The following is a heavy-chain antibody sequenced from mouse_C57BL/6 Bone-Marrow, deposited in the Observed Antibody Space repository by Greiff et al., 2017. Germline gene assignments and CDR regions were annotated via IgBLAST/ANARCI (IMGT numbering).Heavy chain of an antibody. CDR1: GYSFTGYY. V-gene: IGHV1-42*01. CDR3: ARKRDYYGSSPYFDY. CDR2: LNPSTGGT. D-gene: IGHD1-1*01. J-gene: IGHJ2*01. Sequence: VQLQQSGPELVKPGASVKISCKASGYSFTGYYMNWVKQSPEKSLEWIGELNPSTGGTTYNQKFKAKPTLTVDKSSSTAYMQLKSLTSEDSAVYYCARKRDYYGSSPYFDYWGQGTTLTVSS.